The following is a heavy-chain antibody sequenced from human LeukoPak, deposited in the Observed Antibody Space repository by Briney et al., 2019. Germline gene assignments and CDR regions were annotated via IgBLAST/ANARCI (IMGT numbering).Heavy chain of an antibody. CDR3: ARGPHYDFWSGYPNWFDP. J-gene: IGHJ5*02. CDR1: GGSISSYY. D-gene: IGHD3-3*01. Sequence: SETLSLTCTVSGGSISSYYWSWIRQPPGKGLERIGYIYYSGSTNYNPSLKSRVTISVDTSKNQFSLKLSSVTAADTAVYYCARGPHYDFWSGYPNWFDPWGQGTLVTVSS. CDR2: IYYSGST. V-gene: IGHV4-59*01.